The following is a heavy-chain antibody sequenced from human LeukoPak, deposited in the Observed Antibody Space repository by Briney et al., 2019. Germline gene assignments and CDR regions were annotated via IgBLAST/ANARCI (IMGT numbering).Heavy chain of an antibody. CDR2: IQQNGNEK. J-gene: IGHJ4*02. V-gene: IGHV3-7*01. CDR1: GFTFSSYW. D-gene: IGHD4-11*01. Sequence: PGGSVRLSCVASGFTFSSYWMAWVRQAPGKGLEWVASIQQNGNEKYYVDSVKGRFTISKDNAKNLLYLQMNSLRAEDTAVYYCAREDHSKYEYWGQGTPVTVSS. CDR3: AREDHSKYEY.